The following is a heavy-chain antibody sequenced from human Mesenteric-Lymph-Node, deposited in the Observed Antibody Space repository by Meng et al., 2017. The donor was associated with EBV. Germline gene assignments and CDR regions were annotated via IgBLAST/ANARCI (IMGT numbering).Heavy chain of an antibody. Sequence: QVQVVPAGVEVKKPGASVTVSCKASGYTLSNYYMHWVRQAPGQGLEWVGVFSPTGGSANYAQRFEGRISMTRDTSTSTFNLELSSLTSEDTATYFCARSSGYYSPSFDYWGQGTLVTVSS. J-gene: IGHJ4*02. CDR1: GYTLSNYY. CDR3: ARSSGYYSPSFDY. CDR2: FSPTGGSA. V-gene: IGHV1-46*01. D-gene: IGHD3-22*01.